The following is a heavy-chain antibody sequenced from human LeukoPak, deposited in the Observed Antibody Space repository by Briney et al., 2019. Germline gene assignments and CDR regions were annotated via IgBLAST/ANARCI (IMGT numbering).Heavy chain of an antibody. CDR2: IVIANGNT. J-gene: IGHJ4*02. D-gene: IGHD3-9*01. Sequence: ASVNVSCKASGFTFARSAVQWVRQARGQRPEWIGWIVIANGNTNYAQKFQERLTITRDMSTSTAYMELSSLRSEDTAVYYCAAEDDFLTGYYDFDYWGQGTVVTVSS. V-gene: IGHV1-58*01. CDR1: GFTFARSA. CDR3: AAEDDFLTGYYDFDY.